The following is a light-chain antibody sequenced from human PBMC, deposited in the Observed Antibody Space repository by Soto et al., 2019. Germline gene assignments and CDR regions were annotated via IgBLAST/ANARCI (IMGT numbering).Light chain of an antibody. CDR1: QSFSIH. V-gene: IGKV3-15*01. Sequence: ETVMTQSPGTLSVSLGERATLSCRASQSFSIHLALYQQKPGQAPRLLIYDTSTRATGIPARFSGSGSGTEFTLTISSLQSEDFAVYYCQQYSNWPPITFGQGTRLEI. CDR2: DTS. CDR3: QQYSNWPPIT. J-gene: IGKJ5*01.